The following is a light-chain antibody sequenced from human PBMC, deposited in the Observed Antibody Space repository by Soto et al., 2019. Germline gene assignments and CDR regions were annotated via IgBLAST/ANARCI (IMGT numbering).Light chain of an antibody. CDR1: SSDVGGYNY. CDR2: EVN. CDR3: SSYAGSNNLV. V-gene: IGLV2-14*01. Sequence: QSALTQPASVSGSPGQSITISCTGTSSDVGGYNYVSWYQQYPGKAPKLIVYEVNNRPSGVSGRFSGSKSGNTASLTISGLLADDEADYYCSSYAGSNNLVFGGGTKLTVL. J-gene: IGLJ2*01.